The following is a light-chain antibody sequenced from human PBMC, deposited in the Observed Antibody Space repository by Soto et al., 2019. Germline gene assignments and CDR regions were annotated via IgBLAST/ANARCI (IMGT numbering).Light chain of an antibody. CDR3: QESFSTPWT. CDR1: QNINNY. J-gene: IGKJ1*01. CDR2: SAS. Sequence: DIQMTQSPSSLSASVGARVTITCRASQNINNYLNWYQQKPGKAPKLLIYSASSLQSGVPSRFSGSGSGTDFTLTISSLQPEDFAAYYCQESFSTPWTFGQGTKVEIK. V-gene: IGKV1-39*01.